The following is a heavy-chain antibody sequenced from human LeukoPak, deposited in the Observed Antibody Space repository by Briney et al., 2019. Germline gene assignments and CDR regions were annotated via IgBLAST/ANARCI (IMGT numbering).Heavy chain of an antibody. CDR3: ASTYYDILTGYYDYYYYYYMDV. Sequence: SETLSLTCAVYGGSFSGYYWSWIRQPPGKGLEWIGEINHSGSTNYNPSLRSRVTISVDTSKNQFSLKLSSVTAADTAVYYCASTYYDILTGYYDYYYYYYMDVWGKGTTVTISS. D-gene: IGHD3-9*01. CDR2: INHSGST. V-gene: IGHV4-34*01. CDR1: GGSFSGYY. J-gene: IGHJ6*03.